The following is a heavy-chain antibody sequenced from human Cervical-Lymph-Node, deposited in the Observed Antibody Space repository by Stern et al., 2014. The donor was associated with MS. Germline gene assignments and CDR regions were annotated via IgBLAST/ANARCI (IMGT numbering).Heavy chain of an antibody. V-gene: IGHV3-66*01. Sequence: EVQLVESGGTLVQPGGSLRLSCAASGSTVNSNYMTWVRQAPGKGLEWVSIFYSGISTYYAESVKGRFSFSIDNSKNTLFLHMNNLRVEDTAMYYCTREMAARRLDPWGQEPWSSSPQ. CDR3: TREMAARRLDP. J-gene: IGHJ5*02. CDR1: GSTVNSNY. CDR2: FYSGIST. D-gene: IGHD5-24*01.